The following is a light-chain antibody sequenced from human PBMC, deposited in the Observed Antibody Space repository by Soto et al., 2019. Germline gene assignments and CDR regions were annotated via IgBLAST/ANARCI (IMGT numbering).Light chain of an antibody. Sequence: QSVLTQPASVSGSPGQSITISCTGTSSDVGAYNFVSWHQQHPGKAPKLMIYNVYDRPSGISYRFSGSKSGNTASLTISGLQGEDAADYYCSAYTVSRTYVSGTGTKVTVL. J-gene: IGLJ1*01. CDR3: SAYTVSRTYV. V-gene: IGLV2-14*03. CDR1: SSDVGAYNF. CDR2: NVY.